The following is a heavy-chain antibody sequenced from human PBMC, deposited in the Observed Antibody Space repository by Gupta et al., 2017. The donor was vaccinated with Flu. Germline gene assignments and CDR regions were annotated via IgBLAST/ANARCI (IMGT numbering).Heavy chain of an antibody. CDR1: GFTFDDYA. V-gene: IGHV3-9*01. CDR2: ISWNSGSI. J-gene: IGHJ6*02. Sequence: EVQLVESGGGLVQPGRSRSISCAASGFTFDDYALHWVRQAPGKGLEWGSGISWNSGSIGYADSVKGRFTISRDNAKNSLYLQMNSLRAEDTALYYCAKEGGIVVVPAAIEYYYGMDVWGQGTTITVSS. D-gene: IGHD2-2*02. CDR3: AKEGGIVVVPAAIEYYYGMDV.